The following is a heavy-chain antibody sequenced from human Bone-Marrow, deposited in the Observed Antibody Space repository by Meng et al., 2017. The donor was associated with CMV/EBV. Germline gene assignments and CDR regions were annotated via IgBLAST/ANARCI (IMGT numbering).Heavy chain of an antibody. V-gene: IGHV4-59*12. CDR3: ARPGYCSGGSCPTGPYYYYGMDV. D-gene: IGHD2-15*01. J-gene: IGHJ6*01. CDR2: IYHSGST. CDR1: GGSISSYY. Sequence: SETLSLTCTVSGGSISSYYWSWIRQPPGKGLEWIGSIYHSGSTYYNPSLKSRVTISVDTSKNQFSLKLSSVTAADTAVYYCARPGYCSGGSCPTGPYYYYGMDVWGQGTTVTVSS.